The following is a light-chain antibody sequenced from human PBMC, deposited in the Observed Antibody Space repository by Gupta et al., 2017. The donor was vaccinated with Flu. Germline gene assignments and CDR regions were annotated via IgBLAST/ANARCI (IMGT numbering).Light chain of an antibody. J-gene: IGKJ3*01. CDR3: QQEDHFPFT. CDR2: DAS. Sequence: PLSLSASVGDRVTITCQASQEITNYLSWFQQKPGKAPKVLIYDASKLETGVPSMFSGSGSGTDFTLTISSLEPEESATYYCQQEDHFPFTFGHGTKVDFK. CDR1: QEITNY. V-gene: IGKV1-33*01.